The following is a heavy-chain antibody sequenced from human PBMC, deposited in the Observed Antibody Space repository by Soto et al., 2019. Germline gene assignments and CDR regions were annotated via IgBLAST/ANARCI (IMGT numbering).Heavy chain of an antibody. J-gene: IGHJ3*02. Sequence: QVQLVQSGAEVKKPGASVKVSCKASGYTFTSYGISWVRQAPGQGLEWMGWINAYNGNTNYAQKFQGRVTMATDTSTSTAYMDLRSLTCGDSAVYYCAGGKYCSGGTCTGEDAFDIWGQGTMVTVSS. CDR2: INAYNGNT. V-gene: IGHV1-18*01. D-gene: IGHD2-15*01. CDR1: GYTFTSYG. CDR3: AGGKYCSGGTCTGEDAFDI.